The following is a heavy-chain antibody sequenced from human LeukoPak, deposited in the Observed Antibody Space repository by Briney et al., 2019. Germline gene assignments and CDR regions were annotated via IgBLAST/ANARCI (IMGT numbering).Heavy chain of an antibody. V-gene: IGHV3-21*01. Sequence: PGGSLRLSCATSGFTFSSYSMNWVRQAPGKGLEWVSSISSSSYIYYADSVKGRFTISRDNAKNSLYLQMNSLRAEDTAVYYCASRITMIATDAFDIWGQGTMVTVSS. CDR3: ASRITMIATDAFDI. D-gene: IGHD3-22*01. J-gene: IGHJ3*02. CDR1: GFTFSSYS. CDR2: ISSSSYI.